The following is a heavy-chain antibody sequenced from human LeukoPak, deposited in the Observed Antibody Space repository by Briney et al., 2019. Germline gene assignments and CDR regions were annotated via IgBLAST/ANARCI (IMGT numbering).Heavy chain of an antibody. CDR3: AGCAGNSCYFDY. CDR2: IKQDGSAK. J-gene: IGHJ4*02. Sequence: PGGSLRLSCAASGFSFISYWMSWVRQAPGKGLEWVANIKQDGSAKNYVDSVKGRFTISRDNAKNSLYLQLNSLRAEDTAVYSCAGCAGNSCYFDYWGQGTLVIVSS. D-gene: IGHD1-1*01. CDR1: GFSFISYW. V-gene: IGHV3-7*01.